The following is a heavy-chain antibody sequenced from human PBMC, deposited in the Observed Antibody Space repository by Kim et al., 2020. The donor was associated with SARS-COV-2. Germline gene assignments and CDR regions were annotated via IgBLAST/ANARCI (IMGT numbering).Heavy chain of an antibody. CDR3: ARTYCSGGSCYRRAYFDY. CDR2: INHSGST. D-gene: IGHD2-15*01. CDR1: GGSFSGYY. J-gene: IGHJ4*01. V-gene: IGHV4-34*01. Sequence: SETLSLTCAVYGGSFSGYYWSWIRQPPGKGLEWIGEINHSGSTNYNPSLKSRVTISVDTSKNQFSLKLSSVTAADTAVYYCARTYCSGGSCYRRAYFDY.